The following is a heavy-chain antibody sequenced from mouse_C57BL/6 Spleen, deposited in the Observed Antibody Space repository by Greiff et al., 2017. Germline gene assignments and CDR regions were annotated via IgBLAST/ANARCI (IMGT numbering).Heavy chain of an antibody. CDR1: GFNIQDSY. CDR2: IDPEDGET. Sequence: EFQLQQSGAELVKPGASVKLSCTASGFNIQDSYMPWVKQRTEQGLEWIGRIDPEDGETKYAPKFQGKATIPADPSSNTAYLQLSSLTSADTAVYYCARSSHYDGYTGDYWGQGTSVTVSS. D-gene: IGHD2-3*01. J-gene: IGHJ4*01. CDR3: ARSSHYDGYTGDY. V-gene: IGHV14-2*01.